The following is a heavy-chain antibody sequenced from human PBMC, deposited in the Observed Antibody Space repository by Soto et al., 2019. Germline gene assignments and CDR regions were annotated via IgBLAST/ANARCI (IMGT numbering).Heavy chain of an antibody. CDR3: ARRVAAAGTSWFDP. CDR1: GGSVTLTSYY. CDR2: VYYSGST. J-gene: IGHJ5*02. Sequence: SETLSLTCSVSGGSVTLTSYYWGWIRQPPGKGLEWIGNVYYSGSTNYNPSLKSRVTISVDTSKNQFSLKLSSVTAADTAVYYCARRVAAAGTSWFDPWGQGTLVTVSS. V-gene: IGHV4-39*01. D-gene: IGHD6-13*01.